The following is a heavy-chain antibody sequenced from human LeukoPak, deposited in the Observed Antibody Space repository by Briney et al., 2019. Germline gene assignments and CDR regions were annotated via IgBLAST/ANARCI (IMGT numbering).Heavy chain of an antibody. CDR1: GGSSSGYY. Sequence: SETLSLTCAVYGGSSSGYYWSWIRQPPGKGLEWIGEINHSGSTNYNPSLKSRVTISVDTSKNQFSLKLSSVTAAVTAVYYCARVLHYYGSGSYHYNWFDPWGQGTLVTVSS. CDR2: INHSGST. V-gene: IGHV4-34*01. CDR3: ARVLHYYGSGSYHYNWFDP. J-gene: IGHJ5*02. D-gene: IGHD3-10*01.